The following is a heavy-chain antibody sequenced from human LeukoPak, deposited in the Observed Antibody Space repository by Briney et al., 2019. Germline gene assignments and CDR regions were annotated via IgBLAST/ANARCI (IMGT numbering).Heavy chain of an antibody. CDR2: MNPNSGNT. D-gene: IGHD3-3*01. J-gene: IGHJ5*02. CDR3: ARGRDYDFLVIWFDP. Sequence: ASVKVSCKASGYTFTSYDINWVRQATGQGLEWMGWMNPNSGNTGYAQKFQGRVTMTRNTSISTAYMELSSLRSEDTAVYYCARGRDYDFLVIWFDPWGQGTLVTVSS. V-gene: IGHV1-8*01. CDR1: GYTFTSYD.